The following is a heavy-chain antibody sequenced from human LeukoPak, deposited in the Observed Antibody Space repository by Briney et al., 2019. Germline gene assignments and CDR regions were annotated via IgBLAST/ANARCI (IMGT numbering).Heavy chain of an antibody. D-gene: IGHD3-22*01. CDR2: ISAYNGNT. J-gene: IGHJ4*02. CDR1: GYTFTSYG. CDR3: ARDLRGYYDSSGYYDY. V-gene: IGHV1-18*01. Sequence: ASAKVSCKASGYTFTSYGISWVRPAPGQGLEWMGWISAYNGNTNYAQKLQGRVTMTTDTSTSTAYMELRSLRSDDTAVYYCARDLRGYYDSSGYYDYWGQGTLVTVSS.